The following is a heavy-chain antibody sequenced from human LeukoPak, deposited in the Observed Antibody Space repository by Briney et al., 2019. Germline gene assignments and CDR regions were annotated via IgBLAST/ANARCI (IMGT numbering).Heavy chain of an antibody. CDR2: ISAYNGNT. Sequence: ASVKVSCKASGYTFTSYGISWVRQAPAQGLEWMGWISAYNGNTTYAQKLQGRVTMTTDTSTSTAYMELRSLRSDDTAVYYCARESYDILTGYSYYYFGMDVWGQGTTVTVSS. V-gene: IGHV1-18*01. J-gene: IGHJ6*02. CDR1: GYTFTSYG. CDR3: ARESYDILTGYSYYYFGMDV. D-gene: IGHD3-9*01.